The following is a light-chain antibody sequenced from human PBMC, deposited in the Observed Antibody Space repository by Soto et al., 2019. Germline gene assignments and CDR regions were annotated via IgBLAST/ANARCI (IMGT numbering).Light chain of an antibody. V-gene: IGLV2-8*01. CDR3: SAYAGSSTWV. J-gene: IGLJ2*01. CDR1: SSDVGGYNY. CDR2: EVY. Sequence: QSAPSQPPSAPGSPGQSVTLSCTGTSSDVGGYNYVSWYQQYPGKAPKLMIYEVYKRHSGVPDRFSGSKSGNTASLTVSGLQPEDEADYYCSAYAGSSTWVFGGGTKLTVL.